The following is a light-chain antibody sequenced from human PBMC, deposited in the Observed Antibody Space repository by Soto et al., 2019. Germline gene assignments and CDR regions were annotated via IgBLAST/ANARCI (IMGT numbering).Light chain of an antibody. J-gene: IGKJ4*01. CDR3: QQYGGSPLT. Sequence: EIVMTQSPATLSVSPGERATLSCRASQSVSSNLAWYQQKPGQAPRLLIYGASNRATGIPDRFSGSGSGTDFTLTISRLETEELAVYFCQQYGGSPLTVGGGTQLEIK. CDR2: GAS. CDR1: QSVSSN. V-gene: IGKV3-20*01.